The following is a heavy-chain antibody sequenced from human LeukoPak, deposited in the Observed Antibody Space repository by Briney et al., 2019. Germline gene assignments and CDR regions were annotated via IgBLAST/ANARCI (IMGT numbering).Heavy chain of an antibody. J-gene: IGHJ6*02. CDR1: GYTFTSYY. V-gene: IGHV1-46*01. CDR2: INPSGGST. CDR3: ARVGPGGGTVTRNGMDV. D-gene: IGHD4-17*01. Sequence: ASVKVSCKASGYTFTSYYMHWVRQAPGQGLEWMGIINPSGGSTSYAQKFQGRVTMTRDTSTSTVYMELSSLRSEDTAVYYCARVGPGGGTVTRNGMDVWGQGTTVTVSS.